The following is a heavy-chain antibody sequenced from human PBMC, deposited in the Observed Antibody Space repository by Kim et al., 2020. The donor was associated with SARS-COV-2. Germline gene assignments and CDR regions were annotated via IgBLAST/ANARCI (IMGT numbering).Heavy chain of an antibody. V-gene: IGHV3-30*03. Sequence: VDSVKGRFTISRDNSKKTMFLQMNNVGPQDTATYFCARAPTMMRPLDVWGQGTTVTASS. D-gene: IGHD3-22*01. CDR3: ARAPTMMRPLDV. J-gene: IGHJ6*02.